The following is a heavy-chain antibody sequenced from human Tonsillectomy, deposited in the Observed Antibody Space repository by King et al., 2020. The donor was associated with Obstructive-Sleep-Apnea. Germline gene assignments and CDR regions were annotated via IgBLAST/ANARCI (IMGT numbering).Heavy chain of an antibody. CDR2: INLNDAST. CDR1: GYTFTSYY. Sequence: QLVQSGAEVKQPGASVKVSCKASGYTFTSYYMHWVRQSPGQGHEWMGMINLNDASTSYAQRFQGRVTMTRDTSTNTVYMELSSLRSEDTAVYYCARGCVVAASFDYWGQGTLVTVSS. V-gene: IGHV1-46*01. J-gene: IGHJ4*02. CDR3: ARGCVVAASFDY. D-gene: IGHD2-15*01.